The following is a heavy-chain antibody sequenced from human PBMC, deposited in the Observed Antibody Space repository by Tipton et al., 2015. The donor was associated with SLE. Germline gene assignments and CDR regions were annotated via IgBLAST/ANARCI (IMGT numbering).Heavy chain of an antibody. J-gene: IGHJ4*02. V-gene: IGHV4-61*09. CDR3: ARETPGFWSAYDY. D-gene: IGHD3-3*01. CDR1: GGSISSGSYY. Sequence: TLSLTCTVSGGSISSGSYYWSWIRQPAGKGLEWIGYIYTSGSTNYNPSLTSRVTISVDTSKNQFSLKLTSVTTADTAVYYCARETPGFWSAYDYWGQGTLVTVSS. CDR2: IYTSGST.